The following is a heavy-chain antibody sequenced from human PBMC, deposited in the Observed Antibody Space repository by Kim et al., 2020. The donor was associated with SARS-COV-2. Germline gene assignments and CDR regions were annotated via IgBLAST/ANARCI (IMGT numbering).Heavy chain of an antibody. Sequence: GGSLRLSCVVSGFRFSSYWMSWVRQAPGKGLEWVANIRQDGGEKYYVDSVRGRLTISRDNANNSLYLQMSGLTVEDTAIYYCARDLGVYRFDRWGQGTLV. J-gene: IGHJ4*02. CDR3: ARDLGVYRFDR. D-gene: IGHD3-3*01. CDR1: GFRFSSYW. CDR2: IRQDGGEK. V-gene: IGHV3-7*01.